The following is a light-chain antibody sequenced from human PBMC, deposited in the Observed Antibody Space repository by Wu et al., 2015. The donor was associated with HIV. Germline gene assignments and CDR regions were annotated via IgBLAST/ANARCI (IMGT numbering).Light chain of an antibody. CDR2: AS. CDR3: QQYSDLVT. J-gene: IGKJ4*01. V-gene: IGKV3-15*01. Sequence: EIVMTQSPATLSVSPGERATLSCRASQNVGGYVAWYQQTPGLAPRLLIHASIRAPGISDRFSASGSGTEFTLTISSVQSEDFAFYYCQQYSDLVTFGGGTKVDI. CDR1: QNVGGY.